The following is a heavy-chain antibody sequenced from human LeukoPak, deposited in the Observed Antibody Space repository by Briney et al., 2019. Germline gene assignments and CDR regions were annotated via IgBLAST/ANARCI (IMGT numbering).Heavy chain of an antibody. D-gene: IGHD5-18*01. CDR2: ISSSGTTI. Sequence: PGGSLRLSCAVSGFTLRSYEMNWVRQAPGKGLEGVSYISSSGTTIYYADSVKGRFTISRDNAKNSLYLQMNSLRAEDTAVYYCARQSGYSYGWRDFDYWGQGTLVTVSS. J-gene: IGHJ4*02. V-gene: IGHV3-48*03. CDR3: ARQSGYSYGWRDFDY. CDR1: GFTLRSYE.